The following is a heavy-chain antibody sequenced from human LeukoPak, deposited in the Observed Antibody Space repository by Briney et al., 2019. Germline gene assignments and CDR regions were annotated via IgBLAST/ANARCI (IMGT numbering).Heavy chain of an antibody. V-gene: IGHV3-9*01. CDR3: AKSIGCYYGSSGYYYFDY. CDR2: ISWNSGSI. D-gene: IGHD3-22*01. J-gene: IGHJ4*02. Sequence: GGSLRLSCAASGFTFDDYAMHWVRQAPGKGLEWVSGISWNSGSIGYADSEKGRFTISRDNAKNSLYLQMNSLRAEDTALYYCAKSIGCYYGSSGYYYFDYWGQGTLVTVSS. CDR1: GFTFDDYA.